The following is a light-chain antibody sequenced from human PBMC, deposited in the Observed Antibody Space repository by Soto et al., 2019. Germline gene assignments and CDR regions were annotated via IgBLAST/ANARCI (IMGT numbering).Light chain of an antibody. CDR2: DAA. CDR1: QSVISY. Sequence: EIVLTQSPATLSLSPGERATLSCRASQSVISYLDWYQQKPGQAPSLLIYDAANRATGIPARFSGSGSGTDFTITISSLEPEDFAVYYCQQSSNWPPLTFGGGTKVEIK. CDR3: QQSSNWPPLT. J-gene: IGKJ4*01. V-gene: IGKV3-11*01.